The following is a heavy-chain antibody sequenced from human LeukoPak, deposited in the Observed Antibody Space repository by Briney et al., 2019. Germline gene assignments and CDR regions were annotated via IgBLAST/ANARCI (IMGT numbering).Heavy chain of an antibody. D-gene: IGHD2-21*02. Sequence: GASVKVSCKASGYTLTCYGISWVRQAPGQGLEWMGWISAYNGNTNYAQKLQGRVTMTTDTCTSTAYMELRSLRSDHTAVYYCARAKLLLHPHAADYWGQGTLVTVSS. J-gene: IGHJ4*02. V-gene: IGHV1-18*01. CDR3: ARAKLLLHPHAADY. CDR1: GYTLTCYG. CDR2: ISAYNGNT.